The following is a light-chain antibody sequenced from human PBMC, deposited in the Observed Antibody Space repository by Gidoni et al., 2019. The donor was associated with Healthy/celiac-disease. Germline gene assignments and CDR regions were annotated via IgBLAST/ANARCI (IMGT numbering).Light chain of an antibody. J-gene: IGKJ4*01. Sequence: IVMTPSPDSLAVSLGERATINCKSSQSVLYSSNNKNYLAWHQQKPGQPPKLLIYWASTRESGVPDRFSGSGSGTDFTLTISSLQAEDVAVYYCQQYYSTPRTFGGGTKVEIK. CDR3: QQYYSTPRT. CDR2: WAS. CDR1: QSVLYSSNNKNY. V-gene: IGKV4-1*01.